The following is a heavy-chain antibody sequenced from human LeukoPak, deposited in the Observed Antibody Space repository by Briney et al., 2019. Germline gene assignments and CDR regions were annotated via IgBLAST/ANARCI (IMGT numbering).Heavy chain of an antibody. CDR3: ARESGEIGVVKTHFDY. Sequence: ASVKVSCKASGYTFTSYGISWVRQAPGQGLEWMGWISAYNGNTNYAQKLQGRVTMTTDTSTSTAYMELRSLRSDDTAVYYCARESGEIGVVKTHFDYWGQGALVTVSS. CDR1: GYTFTSYG. V-gene: IGHV1-18*01. CDR2: ISAYNGNT. D-gene: IGHD3-3*01. J-gene: IGHJ4*02.